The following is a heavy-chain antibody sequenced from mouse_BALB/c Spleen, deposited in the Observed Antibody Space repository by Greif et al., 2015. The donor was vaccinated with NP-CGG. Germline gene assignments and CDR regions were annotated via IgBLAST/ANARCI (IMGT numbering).Heavy chain of an antibody. CDR3: ARYGNYAMDY. J-gene: IGHJ4*01. CDR1: GYAFSSYW. V-gene: IGHV1-80*01. Sequence: VQLVESGAELVRPGSSVKISCKASGYAFSSYWMNWVKQRPGQGLEWIGQIYPGDGDTNYNGKFKGKATLTADKSSSTAYMQLSSLTSEDSAVYFCARYGNYAMDYWGQGTSVTVSS. CDR2: IYPGDGDT. D-gene: IGHD2-1*01.